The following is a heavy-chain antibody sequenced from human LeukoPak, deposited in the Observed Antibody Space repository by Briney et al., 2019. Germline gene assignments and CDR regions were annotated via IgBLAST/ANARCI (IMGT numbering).Heavy chain of an antibody. CDR2: INHSGSA. Sequence: PSETLSLTCAVSGGSFSGYYWTWIRQPPGKGLEWIGEINHSGSANYNPSLKSRVTISLDTSKNQFSLKLSSVTAADTAVYYCARGQGTVTTHRGQGTLVTVSS. D-gene: IGHD4-17*01. V-gene: IGHV4-34*01. CDR3: ARGQGTVTTH. J-gene: IGHJ4*02. CDR1: GGSFSGYY.